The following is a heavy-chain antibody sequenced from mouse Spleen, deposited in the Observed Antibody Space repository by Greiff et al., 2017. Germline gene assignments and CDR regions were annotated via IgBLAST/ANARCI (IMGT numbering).Heavy chain of an antibody. CDR1: GFTFSDFY. V-gene: IGHV7-1*01. J-gene: IGHJ2*01. CDR2: SRNKANDYTT. Sequence: EVKLMESGGGLVQSGRSLRLSCATSGFTFSDFYMEWVRQAPGKGLEWIAASRNKANDYTTEYSASVKGRFIVSRDTSQSILYLQMNALRADDTAIYYCARDESFDYWGQGTTLTVSS. CDR3: ARDESFDY.